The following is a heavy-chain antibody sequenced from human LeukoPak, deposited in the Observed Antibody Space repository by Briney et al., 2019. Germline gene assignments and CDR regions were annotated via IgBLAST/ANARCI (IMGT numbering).Heavy chain of an antibody. CDR2: INHSGST. Sequence: PSETLSLTCAVYGGSFSGYYWSWIRQPPGKGLEWIGEINHSGSTNYNPSLKSRVTISVDTSKNQFSLKLSSVTAADTAVYYCAGGSVVAAIGYWGQGTLVTVSS. CDR3: AGGSVVAAIGY. V-gene: IGHV4-34*01. D-gene: IGHD2-15*01. CDR1: GGSFSGYY. J-gene: IGHJ4*02.